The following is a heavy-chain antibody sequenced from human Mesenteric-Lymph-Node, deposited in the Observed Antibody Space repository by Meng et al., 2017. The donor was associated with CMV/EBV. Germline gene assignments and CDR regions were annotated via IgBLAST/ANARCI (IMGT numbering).Heavy chain of an antibody. CDR2: IYYSGST. CDR1: GGSISSSSYY. CDR3: ARPHYYGSGSSPWFDP. D-gene: IGHD3-10*01. V-gene: IGHV4-39*01. J-gene: IGHJ5*02. Sequence: HLQLQESGPALVKPSETLSLTCTVPGGSISSSSYYWGWIRQPPGKGLEWIGSIYYSGSTYYNPSLKSRVTISVDTSKNQFSLKLSSVTAADTAVYYCARPHYYGSGSSPWFDPWGQGTLVTVSS.